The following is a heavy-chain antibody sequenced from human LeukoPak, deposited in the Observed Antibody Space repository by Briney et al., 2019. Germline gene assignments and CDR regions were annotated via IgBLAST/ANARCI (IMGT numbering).Heavy chain of an antibody. D-gene: IGHD3-16*02. CDR1: GFTFSTSW. J-gene: IGHJ4*02. Sequence: PGGSLRLSCAASGFTFSTSWMTWVRQAPGKGLEWVASIDQDGSEKYYVDSVRGRFTISRDNANKSLYLQVNSLRAEDTAVYYCAKDRGLRLGELSIFDYWGQGTLVTVSS. V-gene: IGHV3-7*05. CDR2: IDQDGSEK. CDR3: AKDRGLRLGELSIFDY.